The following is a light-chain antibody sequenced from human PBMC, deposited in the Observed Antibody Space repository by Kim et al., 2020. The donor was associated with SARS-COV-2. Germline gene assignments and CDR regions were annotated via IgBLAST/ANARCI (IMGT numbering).Light chain of an antibody. CDR2: SNN. CDR3: AAWDDSLNALV. J-gene: IGLJ3*02. Sequence: ELTQPPSASGTPGQRVTISCSGSSSNIGSNTVNWYQQLPGTAPKLLIYSNNQRPSGVPDRFSGSKSGTSASLAISGLQSEDEADYYCAAWDDSLNALVFGGGTKLTVL. CDR1: SSNIGSNT. V-gene: IGLV1-44*01.